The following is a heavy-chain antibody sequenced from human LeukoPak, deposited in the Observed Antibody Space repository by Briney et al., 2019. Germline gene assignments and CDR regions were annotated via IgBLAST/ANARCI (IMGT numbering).Heavy chain of an antibody. V-gene: IGHV3-23*01. CDR2: ISGSGGST. D-gene: IGHD6-6*01. CDR1: GFTFSSYA. CDR3: ARDRQGYYYYYMDV. J-gene: IGHJ6*03. Sequence: GGSLRLSCAASGFTFSSYAMSWVRQAPGKGLEWVSAISGSGGSTYYADSVKGRFTVSRDNAKNTLYLQMNSLRAEDTAVYYCARDRQGYYYYYMDVWGKGTTVTVSS.